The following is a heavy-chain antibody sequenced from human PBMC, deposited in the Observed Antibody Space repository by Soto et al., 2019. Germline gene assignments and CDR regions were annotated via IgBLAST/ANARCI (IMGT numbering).Heavy chain of an antibody. J-gene: IGHJ4*02. CDR3: AHRIAAPGRTLDY. Sequence: QITLKESGPTLVRPTQTLTLTCTVSGFSLRTDAVGVAWIRQSPGKALEWLGIIYWNGEKRYKSSLQTMLTITRDTSKSQVVLTMTDMAPLDKATYFCAHRIAAPGRTLDYWGQGVLVTVSS. D-gene: IGHD6-13*01. CDR1: GFSLRTDAVG. CDR2: IYWNGEK. V-gene: IGHV2-5*01.